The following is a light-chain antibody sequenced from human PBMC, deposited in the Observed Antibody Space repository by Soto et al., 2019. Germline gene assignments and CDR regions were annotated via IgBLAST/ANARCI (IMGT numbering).Light chain of an antibody. CDR2: DAS. J-gene: IGKJ1*01. CDR1: QSISSW. V-gene: IGKV1-5*01. Sequence: DIQMTQSPSTLSASVGDRVSINCRASQSISSWLAWYQHKPGKAPKLLIYDASNLDSGVPSRFSGSGSGTEFTLTISSLQPDDSATYYCQHYSLYSPWTFGQGTKVDIK. CDR3: QHYSLYSPWT.